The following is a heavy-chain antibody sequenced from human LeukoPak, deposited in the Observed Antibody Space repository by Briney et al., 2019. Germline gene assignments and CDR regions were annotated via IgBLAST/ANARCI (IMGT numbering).Heavy chain of an antibody. J-gene: IGHJ5*02. V-gene: IGHV3-21*01. CDR2: ITFSSSHI. CDR1: GFTFSGYV. D-gene: IGHD3-10*01. Sequence: PGGSLRLSCAASGFTFSGYVMTWVRQAAGKGLECVSSITFSSSHIYYADSVKGRFTISRDNTKDSLYLQMNSLRAEDTAIYYCARGPQFSGPGWFDPWGQGTLVTVSS. CDR3: ARGPQFSGPGWFDP.